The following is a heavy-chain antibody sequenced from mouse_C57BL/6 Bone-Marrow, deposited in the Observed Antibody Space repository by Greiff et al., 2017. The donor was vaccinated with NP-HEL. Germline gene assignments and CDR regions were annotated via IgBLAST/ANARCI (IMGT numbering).Heavy chain of an antibody. Sequence: EVKLMESGEGLVKPGGSLKLSCAASGFTFSSYAMSWVRQTPEKRLAWVAYISSGGDYIYYADTVKGRFTISRDNARNTLYLQMSSLKSEDTAMYYCTRGTDWDGYYAMDYWGQGTSATVSS. CDR2: ISSGGDYI. V-gene: IGHV5-9-1*02. D-gene: IGHD4-1*01. CDR3: TRGTDWDGYYAMDY. CDR1: GFTFSSYA. J-gene: IGHJ4*01.